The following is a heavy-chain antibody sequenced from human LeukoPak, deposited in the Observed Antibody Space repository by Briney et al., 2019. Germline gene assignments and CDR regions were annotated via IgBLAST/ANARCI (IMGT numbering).Heavy chain of an antibody. J-gene: IGHJ4*02. Sequence: GGSLRLSCAASGFTFSTSWMNWVRQPPGKGLVWVSRINSDGKSTNYADFVKGRFTISRDNAKNTLYLQMNSLRAEDTAVYYCVRDMGYYDKVWGQGTLVTVSS. CDR3: VRDMGYYDKV. CDR2: INSDGKST. D-gene: IGHD3-22*01. CDR1: GFTFSTSW. V-gene: IGHV3-74*01.